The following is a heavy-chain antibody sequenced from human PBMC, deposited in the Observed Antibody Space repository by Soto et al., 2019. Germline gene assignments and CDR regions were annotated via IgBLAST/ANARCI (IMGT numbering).Heavy chain of an antibody. CDR1: GYTFTSYA. CDR3: ARAVKYYGYAFDI. D-gene: IGHD4-17*01. J-gene: IGHJ3*02. CDR2: INAGNGNT. V-gene: IGHV1-3*01. Sequence: GASVKVSCKASGYTFTSYAMHWVRQAPGQRLEWMGWINAGNGNTKYSQKFQGRVTITRDTSASTAYMELSSLRSEDTAVYYCARAVKYYGYAFDIWGQGTMVTVSS.